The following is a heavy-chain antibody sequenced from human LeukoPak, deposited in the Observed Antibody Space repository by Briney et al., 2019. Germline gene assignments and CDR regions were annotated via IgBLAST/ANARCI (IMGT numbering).Heavy chain of an antibody. D-gene: IGHD2-2*01. V-gene: IGHV3-66*01. CDR3: ARVRRYCSSTSCYVFDY. Sequence: GGSLRLSCAASGFTFSSNYMSWVRQAPGKGLEWVSVIYSGGSTYYADSVKGRFTISRDNSTNTLYLQMNSLRAEDTAVYYCARVRRYCSSTSCYVFDYWGQGTLVTVSS. CDR1: GFTFSSNY. J-gene: IGHJ4*02. CDR2: IYSGGST.